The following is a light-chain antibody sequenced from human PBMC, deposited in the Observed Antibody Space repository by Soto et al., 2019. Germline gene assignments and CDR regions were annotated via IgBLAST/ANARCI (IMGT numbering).Light chain of an antibody. Sequence: EIVLTQSPGTLSLSPGETATLSCRASQSLSSNNLAWYHQKPGQTPRLLIYGASSRATGIPDRFSGSVSGTDFTLTISRLEPEDFALYYCQQYDNSITFGQGTRLE. V-gene: IGKV3-20*01. J-gene: IGKJ5*01. CDR3: QQYDNSIT. CDR1: QSLSSNN. CDR2: GAS.